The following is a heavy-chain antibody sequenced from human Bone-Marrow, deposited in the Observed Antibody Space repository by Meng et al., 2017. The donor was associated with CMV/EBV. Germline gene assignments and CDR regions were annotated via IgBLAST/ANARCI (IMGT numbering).Heavy chain of an antibody. CDR2: INPNSGGA. CDR1: GYTFTDYH. CDR3: ARDRTGDCSSTSCYNYYYYYGMDV. D-gene: IGHD2-2*02. Sequence: ASVKVSCKASGYTFTDYHLHWVRQAPGQGLEWMGYINPNSGGANYAQKFQGRVTLTRDTSITTAYMDLITLSSDDTAVYYCARDRTGDCSSTSCYNYYYYYGMDVWGQGTTVTVSS. V-gene: IGHV1-2*02. J-gene: IGHJ6*02.